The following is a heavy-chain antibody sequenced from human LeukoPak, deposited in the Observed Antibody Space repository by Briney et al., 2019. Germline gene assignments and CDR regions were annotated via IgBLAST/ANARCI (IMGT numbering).Heavy chain of an antibody. CDR3: ARGSQWLVSDAFDI. J-gene: IGHJ3*02. CDR1: GGSISSGSYY. D-gene: IGHD6-19*01. V-gene: IGHV4-61*02. Sequence: SETLSLTCTVSGGSISSGSYYWSWIRQPAGKGLEWIGRIYTSGSTNYNPSLKSRVTISVDTSKNQFSLKLSSVTAADTAVYYCARGSQWLVSDAFDIWGQGTMVTVSS. CDR2: IYTSGST.